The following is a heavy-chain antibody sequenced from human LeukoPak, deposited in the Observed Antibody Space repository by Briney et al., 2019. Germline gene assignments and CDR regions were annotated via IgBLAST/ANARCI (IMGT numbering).Heavy chain of an antibody. D-gene: IGHD1-7*01. V-gene: IGHV1-69*05. CDR2: IIPIFGTA. Sequence: SVKVSCKASGGTFSSYAISWVRQAPGQGLEWMGGIIPIFGTANYAQKFQGRVTITTDESTSTAYMELSSLRSEDTAVYYCAGSTQLELRRSWFDPWGQGTLVTVSS. CDR1: GGTFSSYA. CDR3: AGSTQLELRRSWFDP. J-gene: IGHJ5*02.